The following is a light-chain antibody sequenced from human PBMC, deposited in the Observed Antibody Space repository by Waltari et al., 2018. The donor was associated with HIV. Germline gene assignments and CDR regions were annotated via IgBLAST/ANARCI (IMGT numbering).Light chain of an antibody. CDR1: NNKVGFQG. V-gene: IGLV10-54*04. CDR3: SAWDSSLNVWM. J-gene: IGLJ3*02. CDR2: RNN. Sequence: QAGLTHPPSVSKGLRQTATITCPGHNNKVGFQGAAWLQQRRGNPPQPLSYRNNNRPSRISERFSASRSGNTASLTIAGLQPEDEADYYCSAWDSSLNVWMFGGGTKLTVL.